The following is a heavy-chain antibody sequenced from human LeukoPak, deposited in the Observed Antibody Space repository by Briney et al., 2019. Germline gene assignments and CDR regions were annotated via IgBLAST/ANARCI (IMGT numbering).Heavy chain of an antibody. CDR3: ARTHGLVRVRGVGSKYYYYGMDV. CDR2: INHSGST. J-gene: IGHJ6*02. V-gene: IGHV4-34*01. Sequence: YPSETLSLTCAVSGGSISSGGYSWSWIRQPPGKGLEWIGEINHSGSTNYNPSLKSRVTISVDTSKNQFSLKLSSVTAADTAVYYCARTHGLVRVRGVGSKYYYYGMDVWGQGTTVTVSS. D-gene: IGHD3-10*01. CDR1: GGSISSGGYS.